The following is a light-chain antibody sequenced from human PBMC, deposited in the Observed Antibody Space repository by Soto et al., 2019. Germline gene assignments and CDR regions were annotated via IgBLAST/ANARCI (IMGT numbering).Light chain of an antibody. CDR1: QSVSSSY. V-gene: IGKV3-20*01. J-gene: IGKJ2*01. Sequence: EIVLTQSPGTLSLSPGERATLSCRASQSVSSSYLAWYQQKPGQAPRLLIYGASSRATGIPDRSSGSGSGTDFTVTISRLEPEDFAVYYCQQYGNSRYTFGQGTKLEIK. CDR2: GAS. CDR3: QQYGNSRYT.